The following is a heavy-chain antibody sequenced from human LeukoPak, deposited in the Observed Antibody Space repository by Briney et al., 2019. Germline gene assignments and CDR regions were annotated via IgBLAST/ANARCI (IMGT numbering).Heavy chain of an antibody. D-gene: IGHD1-26*01. CDR2: IKEDGSMT. CDR1: GFTFRNYW. CDR3: ARDERAGYYIY. J-gene: IGHJ4*02. Sequence: GGSLRLSCEPSGFTFRNYWMSWVRAAPGRGLERVANIKEDGSMTQYADSVRGLFTLSRDYAKSSVFLQMSGLKAEDSAVYYCARDERAGYYIYWGGGSLVGVSS. V-gene: IGHV3-7*01.